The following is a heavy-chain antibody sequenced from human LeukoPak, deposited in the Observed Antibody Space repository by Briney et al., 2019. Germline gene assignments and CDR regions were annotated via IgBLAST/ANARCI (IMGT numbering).Heavy chain of an antibody. CDR2: ISYDGSNK. CDR1: GFTFSSYA. D-gene: IGHD6-13*01. Sequence: PGGSLRLSCAASGFTFSSYAMHWVRQAPGKGLEWVAVISYDGSNKYYADSVKGRFTISRDNSKNTLYLQMNSLRAEDTAVYYCARAANSSGWCEDYWGQGTLVTVSS. V-gene: IGHV3-30-3*01. CDR3: ARAANSSGWCEDY. J-gene: IGHJ4*02.